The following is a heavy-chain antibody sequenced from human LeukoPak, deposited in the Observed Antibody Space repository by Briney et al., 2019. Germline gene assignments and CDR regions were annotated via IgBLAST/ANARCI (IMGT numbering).Heavy chain of an antibody. V-gene: IGHV1-24*01. CDR3: ATSGYCSGGSCYPGYMDV. Sequence: GASVKVSCKVSGYTLTELSMHWVRQAPGKGLEWMGGFDPEDGETIYAQKFQGRVTMTEDTSTDTAYMELSSLRSEDTAVHYCATSGYCSGGSCYPGYMDVWGKGTTVTISS. CDR1: GYTLTELS. J-gene: IGHJ6*03. CDR2: FDPEDGET. D-gene: IGHD2-15*01.